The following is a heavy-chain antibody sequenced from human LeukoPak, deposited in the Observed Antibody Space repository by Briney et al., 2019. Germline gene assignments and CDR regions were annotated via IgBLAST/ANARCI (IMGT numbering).Heavy chain of an antibody. CDR3: ARDSDLFSYYYDSSGPGYFQH. V-gene: IGHV3-23*01. Sequence: PGGSLRLSCVGSGYTFATYGMSWVRQAPGKGLEWVSGLDNNGDNTYYADSVKGRFTISRDNSKNTLYLQMNSLRAEDTAVYYCARDSDLFSYYYDSSGPGYFQHWGQGTLVTVSS. D-gene: IGHD3-22*01. CDR1: GYTFATYG. CDR2: LDNNGDNT. J-gene: IGHJ1*01.